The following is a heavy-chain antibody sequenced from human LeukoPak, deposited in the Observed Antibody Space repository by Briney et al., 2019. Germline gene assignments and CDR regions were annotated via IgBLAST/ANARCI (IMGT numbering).Heavy chain of an antibody. J-gene: IGHJ6*03. CDR2: ISGSGGST. CDR3: ARGTVAGTGHYYYYMDV. CDR1: GFTSSNYG. Sequence: GGSLRLSCAVSGFTSSNYGMRWVRQAPGKGPELVSAISGSGGSTRYADSVKGRSTISRDNSNNTLYLQMNSLRAEDTAVYYCARGTVAGTGHYYYYMDVWGKGTTVTVSS. V-gene: IGHV3-23*01. D-gene: IGHD6-19*01.